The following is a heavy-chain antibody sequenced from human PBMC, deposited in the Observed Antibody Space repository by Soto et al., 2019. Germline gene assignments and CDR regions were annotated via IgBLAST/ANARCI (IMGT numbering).Heavy chain of an antibody. Sequence: LRLSCAASGFTFSSYAMSWVRQAPGKGLEWVSAISGSGGSTYYADSVKGRFTISRDNSKNTLYLQMNSLRAEDTAVYYCAKQSGRGNWNYIYWGQGTLVTVSS. V-gene: IGHV3-23*01. CDR1: GFTFSSYA. J-gene: IGHJ4*02. D-gene: IGHD1-7*01. CDR3: AKQSGRGNWNYIY. CDR2: ISGSGGST.